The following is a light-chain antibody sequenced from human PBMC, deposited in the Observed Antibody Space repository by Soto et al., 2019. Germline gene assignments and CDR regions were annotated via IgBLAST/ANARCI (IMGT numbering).Light chain of an antibody. CDR1: RSNIGAGYD. CDR3: QTYDSGLNVVV. Sequence: QSVLTQPPSVSGAPGQRVTISCTGSRSNIGAGYDVHWYQQLPRAAPKLLMYANNNRPSGVPVRFSASKSGTSASLAITGLQGCDGADYYCQTYDSGLNVVVFGGGTKLTVL. V-gene: IGLV1-40*01. J-gene: IGLJ2*01. CDR2: ANN.